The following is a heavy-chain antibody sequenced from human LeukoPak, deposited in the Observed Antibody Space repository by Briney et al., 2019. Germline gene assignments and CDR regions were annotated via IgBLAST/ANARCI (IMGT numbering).Heavy chain of an antibody. Sequence: ASVKVSCKASGYTFTSYGISWVRQAPGQGLEWMGWISAYNGNTNYAQKFQGRVTMTRDTSISTAYMELSRLRSDDTAVYYCARGIAGFDYWGQGTLVTVSS. D-gene: IGHD6-13*01. J-gene: IGHJ4*02. CDR2: ISAYNGNT. CDR3: ARGIAGFDY. V-gene: IGHV1-18*01. CDR1: GYTFTSYG.